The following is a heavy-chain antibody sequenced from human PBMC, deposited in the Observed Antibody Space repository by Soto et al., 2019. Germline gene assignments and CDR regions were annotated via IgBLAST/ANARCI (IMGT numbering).Heavy chain of an antibody. CDR3: ARPAGWRSDSDY. V-gene: IGHV3-7*01. Sequence: PGGSMRLSCVASGFSFSDSWMSWVRQAPGKGLEWVASIKGDGSEKYYVDSVKGRSTISRDSAKSSLFLQVDSLRAEDTAVYYCARPAGWRSDSDYWGQGTLVTVSS. CDR1: GFSFSDSW. CDR2: IKGDGSEK. J-gene: IGHJ4*02.